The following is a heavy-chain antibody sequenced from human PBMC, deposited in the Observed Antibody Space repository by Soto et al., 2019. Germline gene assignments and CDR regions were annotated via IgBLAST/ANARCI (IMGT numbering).Heavy chain of an antibody. CDR2: ITATGFTT. J-gene: IGHJ4*02. CDR3: ARGGVY. Sequence: GGSLRLSCVTSGFNFSNYDMNWVRQAPGRGMEWIAFITATGFTTFYADSVRPRFTISRDNAQESVFLQMDSLTVEDTGIYYCARGGVYWGRGTPVTVSS. CDR1: GFNFSNYD. D-gene: IGHD2-8*01. V-gene: IGHV3-48*03.